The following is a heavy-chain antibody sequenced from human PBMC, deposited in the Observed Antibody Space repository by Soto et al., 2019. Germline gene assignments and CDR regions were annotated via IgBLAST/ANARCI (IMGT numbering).Heavy chain of an antibody. CDR1: GGSISSYY. D-gene: IGHD3-10*01. CDR3: ASMGYHYGSGSYPLDY. J-gene: IGHJ4*02. CDR2: MYNSGST. V-gene: IGHV4-59*08. Sequence: QVQLQESGTGLVKPSETLSLTCTVSGGSISSYYWTWIRQPPGKGLEWIGFMYNSGSTHYNPSLKSRVTISLDTSKNQFSLNLRSLTAADTAVYYCASMGYHYGSGSYPLDYWGQGTLVTLSS.